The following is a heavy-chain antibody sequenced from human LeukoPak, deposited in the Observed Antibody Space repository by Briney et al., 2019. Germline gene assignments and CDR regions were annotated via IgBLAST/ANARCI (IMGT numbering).Heavy chain of an antibody. CDR2: ISYDGSNK. V-gene: IGHV3-30*03. CDR1: KFTFNNYD. CDR3: ARGIQLWLKDYYYYMDV. Sequence: GGSLRLSCAASKFTFNNYDMSWVRQAPGKGLEWVAVISYDGSNKYYADSVKGRFTISRDNSKNTLYLQMNSLRAEDTAVYYCARGIQLWLKDYYYYMDVWGKGTTVTVSS. D-gene: IGHD5-18*01. J-gene: IGHJ6*03.